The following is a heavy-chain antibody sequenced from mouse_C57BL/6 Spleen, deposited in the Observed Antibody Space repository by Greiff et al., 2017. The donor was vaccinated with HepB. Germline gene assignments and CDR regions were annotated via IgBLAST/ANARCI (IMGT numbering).Heavy chain of an antibody. CDR2: IDPSDSYT. D-gene: IGHD2-10*02. CDR3: ARGMVRYYFDY. J-gene: IGHJ2*01. V-gene: IGHV1-50*01. Sequence: VQLQQSGAELVKPGASVKLSCKASGYTFTSYWMQWVKHRPGQGLEWIGEIDPSDSYTNYNQKFKGKATLTVDTSSSTAYMQLSSLTSEDSAVYYCARGMVRYYFDYWGQGTTLTVSS. CDR1: GYTFTSYW.